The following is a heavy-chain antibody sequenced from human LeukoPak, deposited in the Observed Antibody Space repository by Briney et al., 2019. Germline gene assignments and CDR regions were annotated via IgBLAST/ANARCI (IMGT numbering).Heavy chain of an antibody. CDR1: GFIFRDYA. J-gene: IGHJ4*02. D-gene: IGHD1-26*01. Sequence: GGSLRLSRVASGFIFRDYAMGWVRQAPGKGLEWVATINKNGAEMFYADSVKGRFTISRDNSKNTLNMHLRSLRADDTAVYYCAKHDGWELHDYCFDYWGQGTLVTASS. CDR3: AKHDGWELHDYCFDY. CDR2: INKNGAEM. V-gene: IGHV3-23*01.